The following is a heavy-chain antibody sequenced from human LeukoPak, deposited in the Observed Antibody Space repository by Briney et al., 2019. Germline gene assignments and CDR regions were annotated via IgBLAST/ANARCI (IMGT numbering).Heavy chain of an antibody. J-gene: IGHJ1*01. CDR1: GFTFTSSA. CDR3: AADLGWQQLSRDPAEYFQH. CDR2: IVVGSGNT. D-gene: IGHD6-13*01. Sequence: SVKVSCKASGFTFTSSAMQWVRQARGQRLEWIGWIVVGSGNTNYAQKFQERVTITRDMSTSTAYMELSSLRSEDTAVYYCAADLGWQQLSRDPAEYFQHWGQGTLVTVSS. V-gene: IGHV1-58*02.